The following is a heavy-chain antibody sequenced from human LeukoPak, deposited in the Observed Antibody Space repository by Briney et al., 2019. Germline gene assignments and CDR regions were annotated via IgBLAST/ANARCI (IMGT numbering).Heavy chain of an antibody. V-gene: IGHV3-33*01. J-gene: IGHJ5*02. CDR1: GFTFSSYG. Sequence: GGSLRLSCAASGFTFSSYGMHWVRQAPGKGLEWVAVIWYDGRNKYYADSVKGRFTISRDNSKNALYLQMNRLRAEDTAVYYCARDLDYYDSSGPPGGSWFDPWGQGTLGTVSS. CDR3: ARDLDYYDSSGPPGGSWFDP. CDR2: IWYDGRNK. D-gene: IGHD3-22*01.